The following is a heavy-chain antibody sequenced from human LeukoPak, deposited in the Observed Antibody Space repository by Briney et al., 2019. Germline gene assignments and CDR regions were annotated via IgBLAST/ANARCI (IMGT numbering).Heavy chain of an antibody. CDR1: GFTFSSYS. V-gene: IGHV3-21*01. CDR3: ARGSSSFRQDY. J-gene: IGHJ4*02. CDR2: ISSSSSYI. Sequence: GGSLRLSCAASGFTFSSYSMNWVRQAPGKGLEWVSSISSSSSYIYYADSVKGRFTISRDNAKNSLYLQMNSLRAEDAAVYYCARGSSSFRQDYWGQGTLVTVSS. D-gene: IGHD6-6*01.